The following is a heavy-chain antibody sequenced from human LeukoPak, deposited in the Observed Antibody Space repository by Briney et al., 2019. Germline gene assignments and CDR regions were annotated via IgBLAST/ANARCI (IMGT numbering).Heavy chain of an antibody. V-gene: IGHV3-21*01. CDR1: GFTFSSYS. D-gene: IGHD3-10*01. Sequence: GGSLRLSCAASGFTFSSYSMNWVRQAPGKGLEWVSSISSSSSYIYYADSVKGRFTISRDNAKNSLYLQMNSLRAEDTAVYYCATNYGSGSSWFDPWGQGTLVTVSS. CDR2: ISSSSSYI. J-gene: IGHJ5*02. CDR3: ATNYGSGSSWFDP.